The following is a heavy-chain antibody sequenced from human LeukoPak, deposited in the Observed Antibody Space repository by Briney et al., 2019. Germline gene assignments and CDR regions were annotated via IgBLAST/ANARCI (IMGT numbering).Heavy chain of an antibody. CDR1: GGSFSGYY. V-gene: IGHV4-34*01. J-gene: IGHJ4*02. CDR2: INHSGST. CDR3: ARGTYYGSGSYGPYYFDY. D-gene: IGHD3-10*01. Sequence: SETLSLTCAVYGGSFSGYYWSWIRQPPGKGLEWIGEINHSGSTNYNPSLKSRVTISVDTSKNQFSLKLSPVTAADTAVYYCARGTYYGSGSYGPYYFDYWGQGTLVTVSS.